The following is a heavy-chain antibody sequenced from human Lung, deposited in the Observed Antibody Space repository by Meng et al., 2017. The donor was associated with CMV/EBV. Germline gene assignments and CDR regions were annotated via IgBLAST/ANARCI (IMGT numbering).Heavy chain of an antibody. Sequence: SGFTFSSYSMNWVRQAPGKGLEWVSSISSSSSYIYYADSVKGRFTISRDNAKNSLYLQMNSLRAEDTAVYYCASDILTGWGGWYFDLWGRGTLVTVSS. CDR3: ASDILTGWGGWYFDL. V-gene: IGHV3-21*01. CDR2: ISSSSSYI. CDR1: GFTFSSYS. D-gene: IGHD3-9*01. J-gene: IGHJ2*01.